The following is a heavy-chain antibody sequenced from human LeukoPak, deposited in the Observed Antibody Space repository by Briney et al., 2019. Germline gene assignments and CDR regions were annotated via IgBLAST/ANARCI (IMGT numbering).Heavy chain of an antibody. CDR3: AKDGGQWLGAKFDY. CDR1: GFTFSTYA. V-gene: IGHV3-23*01. CDR2: ISGSGIGT. Sequence: GGSLRLSCAASGFTFSTYAMTWVRQAPGKGLGWVSGISGSGIGTFYADSVKGRSTISRDNSKNTLYLQMNSLRAEDTAVYYCAKDGGQWLGAKFDYWGQGTLVTVSS. J-gene: IGHJ4*02. D-gene: IGHD6-19*01.